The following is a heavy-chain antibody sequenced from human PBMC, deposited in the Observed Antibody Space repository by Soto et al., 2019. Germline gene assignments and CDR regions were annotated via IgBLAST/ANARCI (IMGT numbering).Heavy chain of an antibody. CDR1: GFSLSTSGVG. D-gene: IGHD3-3*02. J-gene: IGHJ4*02. CDR3: AHWGGIGSISYPSRYYFDY. Sequence: QITLKESGPTLVKPTQTLTLTCTFSGFSLSTSGVGVGWIRQPPGKALEWLALLYWDDDKRYSPSLKSRLTITKDSSKDQVVLTMTNVDPVDTATYYCAHWGGIGSISYPSRYYFDYWGQGTRVTVSS. CDR2: LYWDDDK. V-gene: IGHV2-5*02.